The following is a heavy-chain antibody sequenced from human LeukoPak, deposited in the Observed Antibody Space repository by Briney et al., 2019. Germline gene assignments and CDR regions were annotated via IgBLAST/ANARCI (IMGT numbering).Heavy chain of an antibody. J-gene: IGHJ6*03. CDR3: ASSSSPYYMDV. CDR2: IKQDGSEK. D-gene: IGHD6-6*01. Sequence: HSGGSLRLSCAASGFTFSSYWMSWVRQAPGKGLEWVANIKQDGSEKYYVDSVRGRFTISRDNAKNSLYLQMNSLRAEDTAVYYCASSSSPYYMDVWGKGTTVTVSS. V-gene: IGHV3-7*01. CDR1: GFTFSSYW.